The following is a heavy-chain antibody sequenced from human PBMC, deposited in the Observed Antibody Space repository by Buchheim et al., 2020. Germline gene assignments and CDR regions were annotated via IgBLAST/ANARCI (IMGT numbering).Heavy chain of an antibody. V-gene: IGHV4-59*01. CDR1: GGSISSYY. CDR3: ARDDDSSGLDY. CDR2: IYYSGST. J-gene: IGHJ4*02. Sequence: QVQLQESGPGLMKPSETLSLTCTVSGGSISSYYWSWIRQPPGKGLEWIGYIYYSGSTNYNPSLKSRVTISVDTSKNQFSLKLSSVTAADTAVYYCARDDDSSGLDYWGQGTL. D-gene: IGHD3-22*01.